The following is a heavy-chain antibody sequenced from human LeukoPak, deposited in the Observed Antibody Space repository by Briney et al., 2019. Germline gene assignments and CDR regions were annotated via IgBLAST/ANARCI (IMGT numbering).Heavy chain of an antibody. CDR2: IYYSGST. D-gene: IGHD1-26*01. CDR3: ANKSGALYSARRFYYFDY. V-gene: IGHV4-59*08. Sequence: PSETLSLTCTVSGGSISSYYWSWIRQPPGKGLEWIGYIYYSGSTNYNPSLKSRVTISVDTSKNQFSLKLSSVTAADTAVYYCANKSGALYSARRFYYFDYWGQGTLVTVSS. CDR1: GGSISSYY. J-gene: IGHJ4*02.